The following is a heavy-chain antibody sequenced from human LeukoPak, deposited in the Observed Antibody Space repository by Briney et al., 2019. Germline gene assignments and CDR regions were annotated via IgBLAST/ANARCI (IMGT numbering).Heavy chain of an antibody. V-gene: IGHV3-33*01. CDR3: ARSGNGGMDV. D-gene: IGHD4-23*01. CDR2: IWYDGSNQ. Sequence: GRSLRLSCAASGFSFSSYAMHWVRQAPGKGLEWVAVIWYDGSNQYYADSVRGRFTISRDNSRNTLYLQMNSLRAEDTAVYYCARSGNGGMDVWGQGTTVTVSS. CDR1: GFSFSSYA. J-gene: IGHJ6*02.